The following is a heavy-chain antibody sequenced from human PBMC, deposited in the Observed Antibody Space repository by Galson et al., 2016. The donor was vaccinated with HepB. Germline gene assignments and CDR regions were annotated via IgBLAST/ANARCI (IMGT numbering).Heavy chain of an antibody. Sequence: SVKVSCKASGYTFTDYYIHWVRQAPGQGLEWMGWINPNSGGTNSAQKFQGRFTMTRDTSINTVYMELSRLRFDDTAVHYCARVSLVRWSYNWFDPWGQGTLVIVSS. V-gene: IGHV1-2*02. D-gene: IGHD2-8*02. CDR1: GYTFTDYY. CDR3: ARVSLVRWSYNWFDP. CDR2: INPNSGGT. J-gene: IGHJ5*02.